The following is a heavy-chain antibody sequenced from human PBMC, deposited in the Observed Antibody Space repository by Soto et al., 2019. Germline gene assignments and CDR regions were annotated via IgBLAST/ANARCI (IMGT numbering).Heavy chain of an antibody. CDR1: GGSISSGGYY. J-gene: IGHJ6*02. V-gene: IGHV4-31*03. D-gene: IGHD3-16*02. Sequence: QVQLQESGPGLVKPSQTLSLTCTVSGGSISSGGYYWSWIRQHPGKGLEWIGYIYYSGSTYYNPSLMSRFTRAVHTGKNQCSLELSSGNAADTAVYWCAGLGEFSLPGMDVWGQGTTVAVSS. CDR2: IYYSGST. CDR3: AGLGEFSLPGMDV.